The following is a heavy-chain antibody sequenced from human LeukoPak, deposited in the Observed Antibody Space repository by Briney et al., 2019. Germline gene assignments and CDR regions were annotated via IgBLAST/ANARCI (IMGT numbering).Heavy chain of an antibody. CDR2: ISGSGGST. CDR3: AKDNPRVVGATSAYNWFDP. J-gene: IGHJ5*02. Sequence: GGSLRLSCAASGFTFSSYAMSWVRQAPGKGLEWVSAISGSGGSTYYADSVKGRFTISRDNSKNTLYLQMNSLRAEDTAVYYCAKDNPRVVGATSAYNWFDPWGQGTLVTVSS. D-gene: IGHD1-26*01. CDR1: GFTFSSYA. V-gene: IGHV3-23*01.